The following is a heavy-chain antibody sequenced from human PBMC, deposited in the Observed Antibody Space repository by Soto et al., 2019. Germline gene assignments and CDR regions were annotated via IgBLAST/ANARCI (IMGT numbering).Heavy chain of an antibody. CDR2: ISAYNGNT. Sequence: QVQLVQSGAEVKKPGASVKVSCKASGYTFTSYGISWVRQAPGQGLEWMGWISAYNGNTNYAQKLQGRVTMTTDTSTSTAYMELRSLRSDDTAVYYCARDRVYYYYGTGPESDAFDIWGQGTMVTVSS. J-gene: IGHJ3*02. V-gene: IGHV1-18*01. D-gene: IGHD3-10*01. CDR3: ARDRVYYYYGTGPESDAFDI. CDR1: GYTFTSYG.